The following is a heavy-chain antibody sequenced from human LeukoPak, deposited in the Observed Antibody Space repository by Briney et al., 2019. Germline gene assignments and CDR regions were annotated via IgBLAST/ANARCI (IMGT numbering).Heavy chain of an antibody. CDR2: INPKNCGT. J-gene: IGHJ5*02. D-gene: IGHD1-26*01. CDR3: ARDRLLLGSPWFGP. Sequence: ASVKVSCKAAGYMFTVYDIHWVRQAPGQGLEWMGWINPKNCGTVYVQRFQSRVSMTRDTSINTAYMELRRLPSDATAVYYCARDRLLLGSPWFGPWGQGILVTVSS. CDR1: GYMFTVYD. V-gene: IGHV1-2*02.